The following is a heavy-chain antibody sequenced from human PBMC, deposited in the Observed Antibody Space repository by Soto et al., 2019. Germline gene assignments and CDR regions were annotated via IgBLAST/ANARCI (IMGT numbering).Heavy chain of an antibody. Sequence: ASVKVSCEASGYTFTGYYIHWVRQAPGQGLEWMGWINPNSGGTNYAQKFQGRVTMTRDTSISTAYMELSRLRSDDTAVYYCASLTYYDFWSGPFHYWGQGTLVTVSS. CDR3: ASLTYYDFWSGPFHY. CDR2: INPNSGGT. CDR1: GYTFTGYY. D-gene: IGHD3-3*01. J-gene: IGHJ4*02. V-gene: IGHV1-2*02.